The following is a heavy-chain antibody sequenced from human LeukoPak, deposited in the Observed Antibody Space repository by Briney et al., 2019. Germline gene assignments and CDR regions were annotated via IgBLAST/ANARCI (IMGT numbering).Heavy chain of an antibody. CDR3: ARALWGEYFQH. Sequence: SETLSLTCAVYGGSFSGYYWSWIRQPPGKGLEWIGEINHSGSTNYNPSLKSRVTISVDTSKNQFSLKLSSVTAADTAVYYCARALWGEYFQHWGQGTLVTVSS. CDR1: GGSFSGYY. CDR2: INHSGST. J-gene: IGHJ1*01. V-gene: IGHV4-34*01. D-gene: IGHD3-16*01.